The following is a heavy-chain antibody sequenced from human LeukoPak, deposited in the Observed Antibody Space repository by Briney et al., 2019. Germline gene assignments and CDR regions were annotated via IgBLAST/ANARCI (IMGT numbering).Heavy chain of an antibody. CDR1: GFTFSSYS. CDR3: ARSYTDYYDSSGYMNAFDI. V-gene: IGHV3-21*01. Sequence: SGGSLRLSCAASGFTFSSYSMNWVRQAPGKGLEWVSSISSSSSCIYYADSVKGRFTISRDNAKNSLYLQMNSLRAEDTAVYYCARSYTDYYDSSGYMNAFDIWGQGTMVTVSS. CDR2: ISSSSSCI. D-gene: IGHD3-22*01. J-gene: IGHJ3*02.